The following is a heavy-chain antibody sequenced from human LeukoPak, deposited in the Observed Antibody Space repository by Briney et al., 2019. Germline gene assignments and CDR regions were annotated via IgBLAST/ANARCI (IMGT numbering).Heavy chain of an antibody. Sequence: SGGSLRLSCAASGFTFSSYGLHWVRRAPGKGREWGAFIKYNGINEYYADSVKGLFTISRDNSKNTLYLQMNSLRAEDPAVYYCAKVRPPARPLNYDYWYFDLWGRGTLVTVSS. D-gene: IGHD1-7*01. CDR2: IKYNGINE. V-gene: IGHV3-30*02. CDR3: AKVRPPARPLNYDYWYFDL. J-gene: IGHJ2*01. CDR1: GFTFSSYG.